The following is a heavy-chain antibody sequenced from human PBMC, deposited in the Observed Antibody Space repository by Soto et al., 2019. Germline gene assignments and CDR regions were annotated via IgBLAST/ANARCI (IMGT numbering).Heavy chain of an antibody. CDR3: ARGTGSDY. CDR1: GGSFSGYY. CDR2: INHSGST. D-gene: IGHD3-10*01. J-gene: IGHJ4*02. Sequence: QVQLQQWGAGLLKPSETLSLTCAVYGGSFSGYYWSWIRQPPGKGLEWIGEINHSGSTNYHPSLKSRVTISVDTSKNQFALKLSSVTAADTAVYYCARGTGSDYWGQGTLVTVSS. V-gene: IGHV4-34*01.